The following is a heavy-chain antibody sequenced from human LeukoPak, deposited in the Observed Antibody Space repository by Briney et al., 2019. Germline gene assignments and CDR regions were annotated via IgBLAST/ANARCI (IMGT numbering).Heavy chain of an antibody. D-gene: IGHD3-3*01. CDR2: ISGSGGST. J-gene: IGHJ4*02. CDR1: GFTFSSYA. CDR3: AKEGGGYYDFWSGYSGDYFDY. Sequence: PGGSLRLSCAASGFTFSSYAMSWVRQAPGKGLEWVSAISGSGGSTYYADSVKGRFTISRDNSKNTLYLQMNSLRAEDTAVYYCAKEGGGYYDFWSGYSGDYFDYWGQGTLVTVSS. V-gene: IGHV3-23*01.